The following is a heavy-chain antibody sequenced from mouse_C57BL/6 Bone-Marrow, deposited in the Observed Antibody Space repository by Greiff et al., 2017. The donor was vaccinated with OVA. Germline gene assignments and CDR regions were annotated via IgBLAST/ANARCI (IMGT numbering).Heavy chain of an antibody. CDR1: GFTFSSYG. CDR3: ARQIALDY. CDR2: ISSGGSYT. Sequence: EVQLVESGGDLVKPGGSLKLSCAASGFTFSSYGMSWVRQTPDKRLEWVATISSGGSYTYYPDSVKGRFTISRDNAKNTLYLQMSRLKSEDTAMYYCARQIALDYWGQGTTLTVSS. V-gene: IGHV5-6*01. J-gene: IGHJ2*01.